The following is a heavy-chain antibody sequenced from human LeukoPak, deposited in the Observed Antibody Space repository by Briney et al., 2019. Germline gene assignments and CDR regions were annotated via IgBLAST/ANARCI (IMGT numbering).Heavy chain of an antibody. CDR2: ISSSSSYI. V-gene: IGHV3-21*01. CDR3: ARDLQGYYGSGSYCDY. D-gene: IGHD3-10*01. CDR1: GFTFSSYS. J-gene: IGHJ4*02. Sequence: GGSLTLSCAASGFTFSSYSMNWVRQAPGKGLEWVSSISSSSSYIYYADSVKGRFTISRDNAKNSLYLQMNSLRAEDTAVYYCARDLQGYYGSGSYCDYWGQGTLVTVSS.